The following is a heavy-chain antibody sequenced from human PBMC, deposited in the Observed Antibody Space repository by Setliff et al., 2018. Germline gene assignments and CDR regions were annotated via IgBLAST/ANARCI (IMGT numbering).Heavy chain of an antibody. CDR2: IYPGNAET. V-gene: IGHV5-51*01. Sequence: GESLKISCKGSGYSFSNFWIGWVRQMPGKGLEWMGTIYPGNAETRYSPSFQGQVTISTDTSINTAFLQWNNLKASDTAVYYCARRGERFFNWFDPWGQGTLVTVSS. J-gene: IGHJ5*02. CDR1: GYSFSNFW. D-gene: IGHD2-21*01. CDR3: ARRGERFFNWFDP.